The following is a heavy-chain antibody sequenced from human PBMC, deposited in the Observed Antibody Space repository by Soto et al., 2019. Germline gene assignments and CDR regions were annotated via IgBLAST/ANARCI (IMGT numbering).Heavy chain of an antibody. J-gene: IGHJ4*01. CDR2: ISYDGSNK. D-gene: IGHD5-18*01. Sequence: GGSLRLSCAASGFTFSNYAMHWVRQAPGKGLEWVAVISYDGSNKYYADSVKGRFTISRDNSKNTLYLQMNSLRAEDTAVYYCARTVDTAMVSSPFDYWGHGTLVTVSS. V-gene: IGHV3-30-3*01. CDR3: ARTVDTAMVSSPFDY. CDR1: GFTFSNYA.